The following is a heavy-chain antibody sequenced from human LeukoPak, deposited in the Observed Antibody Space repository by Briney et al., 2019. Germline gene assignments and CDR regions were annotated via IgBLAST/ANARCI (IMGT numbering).Heavy chain of an antibody. D-gene: IGHD5-24*01. CDR3: TTLSMTIIHGGDY. J-gene: IGHJ4*02. CDR2: IKTKSQGETT. CDR1: EFTFTDAW. Sequence: PGGSLRLSCAASEFTFTDAWMSWVRQVPGKGLEWVARIKTKSQGETTDYAAPVEGRFIISREDSKKTLYLHMNSLKTEDTVVYFCTTLSMTIIHGGDYWGQGALVTVSS. V-gene: IGHV3-15*01.